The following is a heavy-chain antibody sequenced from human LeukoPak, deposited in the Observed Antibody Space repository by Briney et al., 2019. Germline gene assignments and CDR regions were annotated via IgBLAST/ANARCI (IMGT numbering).Heavy chain of an antibody. V-gene: IGHV3-49*04. J-gene: IGHJ1*01. CDR2: IRGKAYGGTT. D-gene: IGHD3-22*01. Sequence: GGSLRLSCTASGFTFGDYAMSWVRQAPWKGVEWVRFIRGKAYGGTTECAASVQGRFTISRDDSKRIAYLQMNSLKTEDTAVYYCTRYYYDSSGYLSAEYFQHWGQGTLVTVSS. CDR3: TRYYYDSSGYLSAEYFQH. CDR1: GFTFGDYA.